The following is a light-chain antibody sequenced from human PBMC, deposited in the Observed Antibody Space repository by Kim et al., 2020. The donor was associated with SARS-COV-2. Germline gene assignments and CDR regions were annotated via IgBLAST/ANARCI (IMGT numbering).Light chain of an antibody. CDR3: QVWDRGSDPRPYV. Sequence: GRMARISCEGDSIGRKSVHWYQQKSGRDPVLIIFYDSDRPQGIHVRYSGSNSGNTATLTISGVEAGDEADYYCQVWDRGSDPRPYVFGTGTKVTVL. V-gene: IGLV3-21*04. CDR2: YDS. J-gene: IGLJ1*01. CDR1: SIGRKS.